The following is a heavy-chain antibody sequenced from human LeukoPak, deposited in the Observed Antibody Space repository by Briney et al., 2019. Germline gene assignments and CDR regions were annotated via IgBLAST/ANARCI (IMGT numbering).Heavy chain of an antibody. J-gene: IGHJ3*02. CDR1: GLTVSSDY. D-gene: IGHD3-22*01. CDR3: AKWGLGQDYYDSTGNAFDI. V-gene: IGHV3-23*01. CDR2: ISGSGGST. Sequence: GGSLRLSCTASGLTVSSDYMTWVRQAPGKGLEWVSAISGSGGSTYYADSVKGRFTISRDNSKNTLYLQMNSLRAEDTAVYYCAKWGLGQDYYDSTGNAFDIWGQGTMVTVSS.